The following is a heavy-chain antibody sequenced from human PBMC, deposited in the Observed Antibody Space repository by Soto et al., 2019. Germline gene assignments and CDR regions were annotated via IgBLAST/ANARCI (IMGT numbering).Heavy chain of an antibody. CDR3: ARELTDDIVVVPAADPLDY. CDR1: GFTFSSYA. CDR2: ISYDGSNK. J-gene: IGHJ4*02. D-gene: IGHD2-2*01. Sequence: GGSLRLSCAASGFTFSSYAMHWVRQAPGKGLEWVAVISYDGSNKYYADSVKGRFTISRDNSKNTLYLQMNSLRAEDTAVYYCARELTDDIVVVPAADPLDYWGQGTLVTVSS. V-gene: IGHV3-30-3*01.